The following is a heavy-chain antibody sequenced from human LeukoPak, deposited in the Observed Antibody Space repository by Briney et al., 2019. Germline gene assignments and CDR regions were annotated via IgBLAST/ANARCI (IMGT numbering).Heavy chain of an antibody. CDR3: ARALNYDFWSGYSRTYHQYNWFDP. D-gene: IGHD3-3*01. J-gene: IGHJ5*02. V-gene: IGHV1-18*01. Sequence: GASVKVSCKASGYTFTSYGISWVRQASGQGLEWMGWISAYNGNTNYAQKLQGRVTMTTDTSTSTAYMELRSLRSDDTAVYYCARALNYDFWSGYSRTYHQYNWFDPWGQGTLVTVSS. CDR1: GYTFTSYG. CDR2: ISAYNGNT.